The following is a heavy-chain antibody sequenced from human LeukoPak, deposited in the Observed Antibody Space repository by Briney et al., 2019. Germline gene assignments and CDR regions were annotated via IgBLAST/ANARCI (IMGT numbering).Heavy chain of an antibody. CDR3: AKTYLYGFWSGYHEIDY. CDR1: GSTSSSYA. D-gene: IGHD3-3*01. J-gene: IGHJ4*02. Sequence: GGSLRLSCAASGSTSSSYAMSWVRQAPGKGLEWVSAISGSGGSTYYADSVKGRFTISRDNSKNTLYLQMNSLRAEDTAVYYCAKTYLYGFWSGYHEIDYWGQGTLVTVSS. CDR2: ISGSGGST. V-gene: IGHV3-23*01.